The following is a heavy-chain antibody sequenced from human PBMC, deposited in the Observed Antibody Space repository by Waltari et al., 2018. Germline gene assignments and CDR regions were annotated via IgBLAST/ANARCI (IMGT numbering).Heavy chain of an antibody. CDR2: INHSGST. Sequence: QVQLQQGGAGRLKPPGTRSLTCAAIGGSFSGYYGTGIGQPPGKGLEWIGEINHSGSTNYNPSLKSRVTISVDTSKNQFSLKLSSVTAADTAVYYCARLAQRLKMQLWAPPDYWGQGTLVTVSS. CDR1: GGSFSGYY. CDR3: ARLAQRLKMQLWAPPDY. J-gene: IGHJ4*02. D-gene: IGHD5-18*01. V-gene: IGHV4-34*01.